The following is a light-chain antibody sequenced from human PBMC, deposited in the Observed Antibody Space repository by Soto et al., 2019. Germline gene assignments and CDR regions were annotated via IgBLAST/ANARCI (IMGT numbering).Light chain of an antibody. CDR3: SSYTSSSTLLYV. V-gene: IGLV2-14*01. CDR1: SSDVGGYNY. CDR2: DVS. Sequence: QSVLTQPASVSGSPGQSITISCTGTSSDVGGYNYVSWYQQHPGKAPKLMIYDVSNRPSGVSNRFSGSKSGNTASLTICGLQAEDEADYYFSSYTSSSTLLYVFGTGTKLTVL. J-gene: IGLJ1*01.